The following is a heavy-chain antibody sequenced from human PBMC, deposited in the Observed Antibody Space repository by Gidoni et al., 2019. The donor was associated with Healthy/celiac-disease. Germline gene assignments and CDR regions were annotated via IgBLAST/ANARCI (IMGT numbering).Heavy chain of an antibody. CDR1: GFTFSGSA. D-gene: IGHD4-17*01. Sequence: EVQLVESGGGLVQPGGSLKLSCAASGFTFSGSAMHWVRQASGKGLEWVGRIRSKANSYATAYAASVKGRFTISRDDSKNTAYLQMNSLKTEDTAVYYCTTTVMHGGDDYWGQGTLVTVSS. CDR3: TTTVMHGGDDY. J-gene: IGHJ4*02. V-gene: IGHV3-73*02. CDR2: IRSKANSYAT.